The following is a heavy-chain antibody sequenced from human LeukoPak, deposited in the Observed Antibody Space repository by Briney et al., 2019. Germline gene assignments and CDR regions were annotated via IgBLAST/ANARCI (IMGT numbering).Heavy chain of an antibody. Sequence: ASVTVSCKASGYTFTGYYMHWVRQAPGQGLEWMGWINPNSGGTNYAQKFQGRVTMTRDTSISTAYMELSRLRSDDTAVYYCARVQKKRGTMIVAGAFDIWGQGTMVTVSS. V-gene: IGHV1-2*02. CDR2: INPNSGGT. J-gene: IGHJ3*02. CDR3: ARVQKKRGTMIVAGAFDI. CDR1: GYTFTGYY. D-gene: IGHD3-22*01.